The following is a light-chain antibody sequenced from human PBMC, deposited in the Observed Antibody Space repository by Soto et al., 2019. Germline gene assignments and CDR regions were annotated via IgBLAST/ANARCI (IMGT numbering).Light chain of an antibody. V-gene: IGLV1-40*01. J-gene: IGLJ1*01. CDR3: QSYDRSLSGYV. CDR2: ANG. CDR1: SSNIGAGYD. Sequence: QSVLTQPPSVSGAAGQRVTISCTGSSSNIGAGYDVHWYQQLPGTAPKLLIYANGNRPSGVPDRFSGSKSGTSASLAITGLQAEDEADYYCQSYDRSLSGYVLGTGTKVTV.